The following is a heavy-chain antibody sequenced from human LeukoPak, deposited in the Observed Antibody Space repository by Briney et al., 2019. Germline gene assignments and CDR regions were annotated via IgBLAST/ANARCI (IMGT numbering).Heavy chain of an antibody. Sequence: ASVKVSCKASGYSFTGYYMHWVRQAPGQGLEWMGWINPNSGGANYAQKFQGRVTMTRDTSISTAYMELSRLSSDGTAVYYCARDVNWGSEYWGQGTLVSVSS. CDR2: INPNSGGA. CDR1: GYSFTGYY. CDR3: ARDVNWGSEY. V-gene: IGHV1-2*02. D-gene: IGHD7-27*01. J-gene: IGHJ4*02.